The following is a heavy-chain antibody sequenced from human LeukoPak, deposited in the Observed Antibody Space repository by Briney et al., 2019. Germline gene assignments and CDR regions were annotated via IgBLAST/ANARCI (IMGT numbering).Heavy chain of an antibody. CDR2: KWYGGSNN. CDR1: GFTFSSHG. Sequence: GGSLELFCEASGFTFSSHGMRLVRQAPGKGLEWVGVKWYGGSNNYYEDSVKGRFTISRDNSKTTLYLQRNSLRAEDTAVYYCARDGTGSNSGWYIHWGQGTLVTVSS. CDR3: ARDGTGSNSGWYIH. D-gene: IGHD6-19*01. V-gene: IGHV3-33*01. J-gene: IGHJ4*02.